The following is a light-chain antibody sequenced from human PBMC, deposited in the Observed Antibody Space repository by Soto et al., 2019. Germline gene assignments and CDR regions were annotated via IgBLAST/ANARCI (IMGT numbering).Light chain of an antibody. V-gene: IGKV3-11*01. J-gene: IGKJ2*01. CDR2: DAS. CDR1: QRVSSY. CDR3: QQRFNWPRFT. Sequence: EIVLTQSPATLYLSPGERATLSCRASQRVSSYLAWYQQKPGQAPRLLIYDASNRATGIPARFSGGGSGTDFTLTISSLEPEDFAVYYCQQRFNWPRFTFGQGTKLEIK.